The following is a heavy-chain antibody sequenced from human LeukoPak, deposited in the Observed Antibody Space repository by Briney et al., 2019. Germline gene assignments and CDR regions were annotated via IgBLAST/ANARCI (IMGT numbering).Heavy chain of an antibody. Sequence: PGRSLRLSCAASGFTFSSYGMYWVRQAPGKGLEWVAVISYDGSNKYYADSVNGRFTISRDNSKNTLSLQMNSLRAEDTAVYYCAKSPSGRSRISRFDYWGQGILVTVSS. V-gene: IGHV3-30*18. J-gene: IGHJ4*02. D-gene: IGHD1-26*01. CDR1: GFTFSSYG. CDR3: AKSPSGRSRISRFDY. CDR2: ISYDGSNK.